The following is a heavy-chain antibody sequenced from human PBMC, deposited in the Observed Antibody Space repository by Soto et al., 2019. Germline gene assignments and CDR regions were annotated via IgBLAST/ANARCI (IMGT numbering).Heavy chain of an antibody. J-gene: IGHJ4*02. V-gene: IGHV3-30*18. Sequence: GGSLRLSCAASGFTFSGCDMYWVRRAPGKGLEWVTFISSVGSNTYYADSVKGRFTISRDNSKSTLYLQMNSLRPEDTGVYYCAKGAYYYDTNGRLLFDYWGQGALVTVSS. CDR2: ISSVGSNT. CDR3: AKGAYYYDTNGRLLFDY. D-gene: IGHD3-22*01. CDR1: GFTFSGCD.